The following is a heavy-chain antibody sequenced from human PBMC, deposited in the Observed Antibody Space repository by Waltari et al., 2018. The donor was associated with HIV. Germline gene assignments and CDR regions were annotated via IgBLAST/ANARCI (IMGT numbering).Heavy chain of an antibody. CDR1: GYSISSGYY. Sequence: QVQLQESGPGLVKPSETLSLTCTVSGYSISSGYYWGWIRQSPGKGLEWIGSIYHSGSTYYNPSLKSRVTISVDTSKNQFSLKLSSVTAADTAVYYCARKNSGSFYYFDYWGQGTLVTVSS. V-gene: IGHV4-38-2*02. CDR3: ARKNSGSFYYFDY. D-gene: IGHD1-26*01. CDR2: IYHSGST. J-gene: IGHJ4*02.